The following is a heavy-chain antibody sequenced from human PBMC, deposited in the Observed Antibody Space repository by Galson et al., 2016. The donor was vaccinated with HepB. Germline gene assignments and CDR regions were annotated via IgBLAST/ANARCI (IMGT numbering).Heavy chain of an antibody. V-gene: IGHV4-30-2*01. CDR3: ATSYQLLLGASDI. J-gene: IGHJ3*02. D-gene: IGHD2-2*01. CDR1: GGSITTSGYS. CDR2: FYHSGST. Sequence: TLSLTCAVSGGSITTSGYSWSWFRQPPGKGLEWIGYFYHSGSTYYNPSLDSRVTISVDRSQNEFSLRLTSVTVADTAVYYCATSYQLLLGASDIWGQGTMVTVSS.